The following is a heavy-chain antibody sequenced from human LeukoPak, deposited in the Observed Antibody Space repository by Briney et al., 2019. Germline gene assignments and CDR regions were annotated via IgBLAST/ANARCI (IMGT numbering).Heavy chain of an antibody. CDR2: IYTSGST. Sequence: SETLSLTCTVSGGSISSGSYYWSWIRQPAGKGLEWIGRIYTSGSTNYTPSLKSRVTISVDKSKNQFSLKVSSVTAADTAVYYCARYSSSSVYYYDYMDVWGKGTTVTVSS. J-gene: IGHJ6*03. D-gene: IGHD6-6*01. CDR3: ARYSSSSVYYYDYMDV. V-gene: IGHV4-61*02. CDR1: GGSISSGSYY.